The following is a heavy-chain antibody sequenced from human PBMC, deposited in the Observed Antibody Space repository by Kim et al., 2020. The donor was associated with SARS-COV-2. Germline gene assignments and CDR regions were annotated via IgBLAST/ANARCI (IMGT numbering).Heavy chain of an antibody. CDR2: ISSNGGTT. CDR1: GFTFSSYA. J-gene: IGHJ4*02. V-gene: IGHV3-64*01. D-gene: IGHD3-10*01. Sequence: GGSLRLSCAASGFTFSSYAMLWVRQAPGKGLEYVSAISSNGGTTCYANSVKGRFTISRDNSKNTLYLQMGSLRAEDMAVYYCARFYYGSGSYYKGSLDYWGQGTLVTVSS. CDR3: ARFYYGSGSYYKGSLDY.